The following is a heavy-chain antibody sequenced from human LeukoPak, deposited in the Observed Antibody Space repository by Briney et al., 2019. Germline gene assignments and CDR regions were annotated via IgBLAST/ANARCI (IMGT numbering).Heavy chain of an antibody. V-gene: IGHV1-69*13. J-gene: IGHJ3*02. CDR2: IIPIFGTA. CDR1: GGTFSSYA. CDR3: ARDRIAVAGSDAFDI. D-gene: IGHD6-19*01. Sequence: SVKVSCKASGGTFSSYAISWVRQAPGQGLEWMGGIIPIFGTANYAQKFQGRVTITADESTSTAYMELSSLRSEDTAVYYCARDRIAVAGSDAFDIWGQGTMVTVSS.